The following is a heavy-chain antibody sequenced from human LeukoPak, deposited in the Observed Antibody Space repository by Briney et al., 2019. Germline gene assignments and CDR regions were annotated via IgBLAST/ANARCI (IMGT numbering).Heavy chain of an antibody. CDR2: IYYSGST. Sequence: PSETLSLTCTVSGGSFSSGSYYWSWIRQPPGKGLEWIGYIYYSGSTNYNPSLKSRVTISVDTSKNQFSLKLSSVTAADTAVYYCARSHFGVVDYWGQGTLVTVSS. V-gene: IGHV4-61*01. CDR3: ARSHFGVVDY. D-gene: IGHD3-3*01. CDR1: GGSFSSGSYY. J-gene: IGHJ4*02.